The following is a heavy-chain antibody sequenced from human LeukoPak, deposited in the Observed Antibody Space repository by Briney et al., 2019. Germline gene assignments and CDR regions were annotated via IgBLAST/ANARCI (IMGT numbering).Heavy chain of an antibody. D-gene: IGHD6-13*01. V-gene: IGHV1-2*02. CDR1: GYTFSDYY. Sequence: ASVKVSCKASGYTFSDYYINWVRQAPGQGLEWMGWISPNSGGTMYAQKFQGRVTMTRDTSITTAYMELSSLTSDDTAVYYCARDGAAGPFGVGYWGQGTLVTVSS. CDR3: ARDGAAGPFGVGY. J-gene: IGHJ4*02. CDR2: ISPNSGGT.